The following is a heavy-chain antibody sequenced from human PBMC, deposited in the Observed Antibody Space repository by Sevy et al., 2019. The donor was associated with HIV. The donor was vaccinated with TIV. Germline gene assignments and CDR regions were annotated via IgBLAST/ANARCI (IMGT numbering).Heavy chain of an antibody. D-gene: IGHD6-13*01. Sequence: SENLSLTCTVSGGSISSYYWSWIRQPPGKGLEWIGYIYYSGSTNYNPSLKSRVTISVDTSKSQFSLKLSSVTAADTAVYYCARERQLVLDYWGQGTLVTVSS. V-gene: IGHV4-59*01. CDR1: GGSISSYY. J-gene: IGHJ4*01. CDR2: IYYSGST. CDR3: ARERQLVLDY.